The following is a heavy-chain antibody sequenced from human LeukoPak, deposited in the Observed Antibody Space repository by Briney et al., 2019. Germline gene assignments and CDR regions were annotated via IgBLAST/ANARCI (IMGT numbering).Heavy chain of an antibody. CDR1: GGSFSGYY. J-gene: IGHJ3*02. CDR3: ARATVTTLGGEVAFDI. CDR2: INHSGST. V-gene: IGHV4-34*01. D-gene: IGHD4-17*01. Sequence: PSETLSLTCAVYGGSFSGYYWSWIRQPPGKGLEWIGEINHSGSTYYNPSLKSRVTISVDTSKNQFSLKLSSVTAADTAVYYCARATVTTLGGEVAFDIWGQGTMVTVSS.